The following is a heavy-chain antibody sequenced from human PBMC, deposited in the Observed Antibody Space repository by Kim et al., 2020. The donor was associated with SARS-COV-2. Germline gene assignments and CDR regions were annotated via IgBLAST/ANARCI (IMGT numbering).Heavy chain of an antibody. V-gene: IGHV4-59*08. CDR3: ARLRDDFWSGYYTGRDYYGMDV. J-gene: IGHJ6*02. CDR1: GGSISSYY. D-gene: IGHD3-3*01. CDR2: IYYSGST. Sequence: SETLSLTCTVSGGSISSYYWSWIRQPPGKGLEWIGYIYYSGSTNYNPSLKSRVTISVDTSKNQFSLKLSSVTAADTAVYYCARLRDDFWSGYYTGRDYYGMDVWGQGTTVTVSS.